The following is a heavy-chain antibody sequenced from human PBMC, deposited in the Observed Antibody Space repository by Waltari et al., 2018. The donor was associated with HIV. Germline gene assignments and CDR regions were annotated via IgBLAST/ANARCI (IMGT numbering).Heavy chain of an antibody. D-gene: IGHD7-27*01. CDR1: GGSISSSSYY. CDR2: IYYSGST. J-gene: IGHJ6*02. CDR3: ARLSTGYYYGMDV. V-gene: IGHV4-39*01. Sequence: QLQLQESGPGLVKPSETLSLTCTVSGGSISSSSYYWGWIRQPPGKGLEWIGSIYYSGSTYYNPSLKSRVTISVDTSKNQFSLKLSSVTAADTAVYYCARLSTGYYYGMDVWGQGTTVTVSS.